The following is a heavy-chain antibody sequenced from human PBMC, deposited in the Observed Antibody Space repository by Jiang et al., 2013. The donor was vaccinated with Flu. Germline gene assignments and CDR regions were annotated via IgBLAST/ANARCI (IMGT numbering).Heavy chain of an antibody. J-gene: IGHJ4*02. D-gene: IGHD3-10*02. Sequence: GAEVKKPGESLRISCKGSGYSFTSYWISWVRQMPGKGLEWMGRIDPSDSYTNYSPSFQGHVTISADKSISTAYLQWSSLKASDTAMYYCARLGSGISFVSPEDYWGQGTLVTVSS. CDR2: IDPSDSYT. CDR3: ARLGSGISFVSPEDY. CDR1: GYSFTSYW. V-gene: IGHV5-10-1*01.